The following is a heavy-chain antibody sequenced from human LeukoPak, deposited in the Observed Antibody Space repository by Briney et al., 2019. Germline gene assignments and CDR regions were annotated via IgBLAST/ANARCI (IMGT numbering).Heavy chain of an antibody. CDR1: GYTFTSYG. J-gene: IGHJ4*02. Sequence: ASVKVSRKASGYTFTSYGISWVRQAPGQGLEWMGWISGYNGNTKYAQKFQGRVTLTTDTSTSTAYMELRSLRSDDTAVYYCARDLSGYSYGLFDYWGQGTLVTVSS. V-gene: IGHV1-18*01. CDR2: ISGYNGNT. CDR3: ARDLSGYSYGLFDY. D-gene: IGHD5-18*01.